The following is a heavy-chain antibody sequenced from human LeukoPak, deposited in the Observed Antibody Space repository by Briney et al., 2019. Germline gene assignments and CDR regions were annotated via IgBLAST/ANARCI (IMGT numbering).Heavy chain of an antibody. V-gene: IGHV4-61*01. CDR1: GGSVSSGSYY. CDR2: IYYSGST. CDR3: ARKPVGVVASGDY. D-gene: IGHD2-15*01. Sequence: SETLSLTCTVSGGSVSSGSYYWSWIRQPPGKGLEWIGYIYYSGSTNYNPSLKSRVTISVDTSKNQFSLKLSSVTAADTAVYYCARKPVGVVASGDYWGQGTLVTVSS. J-gene: IGHJ4*02.